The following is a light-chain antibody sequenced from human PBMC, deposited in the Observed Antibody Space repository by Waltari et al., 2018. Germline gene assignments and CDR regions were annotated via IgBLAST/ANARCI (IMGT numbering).Light chain of an antibody. CDR2: SDT. CDR1: SSNLGAGYD. Sequence: GSSSNLGAGYDVHWYQHFPGAGPKLIIYSDTHRPSGVPDRFSGSKSGTSASLAVPGLQADDEADYYCQSYDRSLSGSVFGGGTKLTVL. V-gene: IGLV1-40*01. J-gene: IGLJ3*02. CDR3: QSYDRSLSGSV.